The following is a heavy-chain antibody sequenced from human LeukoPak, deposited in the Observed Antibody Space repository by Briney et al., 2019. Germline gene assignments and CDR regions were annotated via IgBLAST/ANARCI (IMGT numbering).Heavy chain of an antibody. CDR3: ARDRYDSSGYYPRPGDY. D-gene: IGHD3-22*01. CDR1: GGTFSSYA. Sequence: SVKVSCKASGGTFSSYAISWVRQAPGQGLEWMGRIIPIFGTANYAQKFQGRVTVTTDESTSTAYMELSSLRSEDTAVYYCARDRYDSSGYYPRPGDYWGQGTLVTVSS. V-gene: IGHV1-69*05. J-gene: IGHJ4*02. CDR2: IIPIFGTA.